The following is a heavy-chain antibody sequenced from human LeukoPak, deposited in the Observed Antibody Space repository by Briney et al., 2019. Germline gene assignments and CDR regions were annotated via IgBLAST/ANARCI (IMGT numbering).Heavy chain of an antibody. J-gene: IGHJ5*02. CDR2: ISAGGGSP. V-gene: IGHV3-23*01. Sequence: GGSLRLSCAASGSTFSSYAMSWVRQAPGKGLEWVSAISAGGGSPYYADSVKGRFSISKDNSKNTLYLQMNSLRAEDTAVYYCAKDGGIAEAGGWFDPWGQGTLVTVSS. CDR3: AKDGGIAEAGGWFDP. CDR1: GSTFSSYA. D-gene: IGHD6-13*01.